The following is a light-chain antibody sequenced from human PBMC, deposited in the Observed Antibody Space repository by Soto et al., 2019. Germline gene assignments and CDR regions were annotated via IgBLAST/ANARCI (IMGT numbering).Light chain of an antibody. CDR1: SSDVGDFNY. CDR3: SSFSISTTRV. Sequence: QSALTQPASVSGSPGQSITISCTGTSSDVGDFNYVSWYQQHPGKAPKLMIYDVGNRPSGVSIRFSGSKSGSTASLTISGLRCEDVADYYCSSFSISTTRVFGTGTKVTVL. J-gene: IGLJ1*01. CDR2: DVG. V-gene: IGLV2-14*01.